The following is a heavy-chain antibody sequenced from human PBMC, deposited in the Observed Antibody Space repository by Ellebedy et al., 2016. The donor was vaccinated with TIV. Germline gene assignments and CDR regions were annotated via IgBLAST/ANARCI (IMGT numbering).Heavy chain of an antibody. D-gene: IGHD1-20*01. CDR1: GGTFSSYA. V-gene: IGHV1-8*03. J-gene: IGHJ4*02. CDR2: MNPNSGNT. CDR3: ARDGIVVTGTTWKNYFDY. Sequence: AASVKVSCKASGGTFSSYAISWVRQAPGQGLEWMGWMNPNSGNTGYAQKFQGRVTITRNTSISTAYMELSSLRSEDTAVYYCARDGIVVTGTTWKNYFDYWGQGTLVTVSS.